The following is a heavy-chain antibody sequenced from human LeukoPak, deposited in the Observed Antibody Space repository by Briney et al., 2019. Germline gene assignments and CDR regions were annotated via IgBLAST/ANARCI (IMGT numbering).Heavy chain of an antibody. CDR1: GGSISSYY. CDR3: AREEYSSSSEAYHYYYYMDV. Sequence: SETLSLTCTVSGGSISSYYWSWIRQPAGKGLEWIGRIYTSGSTNYNPSLKSRVTISVDTSKNQFSLRLSSVTAADTAVYYCAREEYSSSSEAYHYYYYMDVWGKGTTVTISS. J-gene: IGHJ6*03. D-gene: IGHD6-13*01. V-gene: IGHV4-4*07. CDR2: IYTSGST.